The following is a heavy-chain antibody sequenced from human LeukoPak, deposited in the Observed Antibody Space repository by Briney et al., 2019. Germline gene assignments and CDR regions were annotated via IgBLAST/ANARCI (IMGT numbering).Heavy chain of an antibody. D-gene: IGHD2-15*01. CDR1: GFTFSRYA. J-gene: IGHJ4*02. CDR2: ISGTGIST. Sequence: PGGSLRLSCVASGFTFSRYAMSWVRQAPGKGLEWVSAISGTGISTYYADSAKGRFTISRDNSKNTLYLQMNSLRAEDTAVYYCAKMRPEIVVVAEIDYWGQGTLVTVSS. CDR3: AKMRPEIVVVAEIDY. V-gene: IGHV3-23*01.